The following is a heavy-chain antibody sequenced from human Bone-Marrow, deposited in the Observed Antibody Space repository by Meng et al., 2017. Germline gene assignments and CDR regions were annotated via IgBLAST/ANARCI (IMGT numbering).Heavy chain of an antibody. Sequence: GQRLGVGGGLVLPGGAPRLSCPASGFPCSSYAMSWVGQAQGKGLEWVSAISGSGGSTYYADSVKGRFTISGDNSKNTLYLQMNSLRAEDTAVYYCAKSKTVTTLYFDYWGQGTLVTVSS. V-gene: IGHV3-23*01. CDR3: AKSKTVTTLYFDY. J-gene: IGHJ4*02. CDR1: GFPCSSYA. CDR2: ISGSGGST. D-gene: IGHD4-17*01.